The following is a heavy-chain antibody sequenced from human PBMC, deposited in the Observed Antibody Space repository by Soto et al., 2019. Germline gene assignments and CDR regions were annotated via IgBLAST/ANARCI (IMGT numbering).Heavy chain of an antibody. J-gene: IGHJ6*02. CDR2: ISGGGGST. Sequence: EVQLLESGGGLVQPGGSLRLSCAASGFTFSSYAMTWVRQAPGKGLEWVSGISGGGGSTYYAVSVKGRFTSSRDNSKNPLFLQMTSLRAEDTGVYYCAKDRATVDYHYGMDVWGQGTTVTVSS. CDR1: GFTFSSYA. V-gene: IGHV3-23*01. CDR3: AKDRATVDYHYGMDV. D-gene: IGHD1-26*01.